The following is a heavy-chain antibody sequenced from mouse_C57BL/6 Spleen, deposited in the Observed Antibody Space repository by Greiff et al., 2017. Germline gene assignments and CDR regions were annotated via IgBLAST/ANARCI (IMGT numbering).Heavy chain of an antibody. Sequence: VKLMESGPGLVAPSQSLSITCTVSGFSLTSYGVHWVRQPPGKGLEWLVVIWSDGSTTYNSALKSRLSISKDNSKSQVFLKMNSLQTDDTAMYYCARQYYDYEDYAMDYWGQGTSVTVSS. CDR1: GFSLTSYG. J-gene: IGHJ4*01. CDR2: IWSDGST. D-gene: IGHD2-4*01. V-gene: IGHV2-6-1*01. CDR3: ARQYYDYEDYAMDY.